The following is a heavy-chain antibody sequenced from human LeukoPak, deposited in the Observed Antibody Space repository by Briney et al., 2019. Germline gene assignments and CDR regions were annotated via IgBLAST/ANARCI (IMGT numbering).Heavy chain of an antibody. CDR3: ARSLYGGDCYNWFDP. Sequence: RASVKVSCKASGYTFTSYGISWVRQAPGQGLEWMGWISAYNGNTNYAQKLQGRVTMTTDTSTSTAYMELRSLRSDDTAVYYCARSLYGGDCYNWFDPWGQGTLVTVSS. V-gene: IGHV1-18*01. CDR2: ISAYNGNT. CDR1: GYTFTSYG. J-gene: IGHJ5*02. D-gene: IGHD2-21*02.